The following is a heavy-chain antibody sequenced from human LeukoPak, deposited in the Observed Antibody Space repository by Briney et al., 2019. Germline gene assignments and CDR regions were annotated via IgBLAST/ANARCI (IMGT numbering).Heavy chain of an antibody. V-gene: IGHV4-4*07. D-gene: IGHD1-1*01. Sequence: PSETLSLTCTVSGGSISSYYWSWIRQPAGKGLEWIGRIYTSGSTNYNPSLKSRVTMSVDTSKNQFSLKLSSVTAADTAVYYCARDLANWNTNYYYYMDVWGKGTTVTVSS. CDR3: ARDLANWNTNYYYYMDV. J-gene: IGHJ6*03. CDR1: GGSISSYY. CDR2: IYTSGST.